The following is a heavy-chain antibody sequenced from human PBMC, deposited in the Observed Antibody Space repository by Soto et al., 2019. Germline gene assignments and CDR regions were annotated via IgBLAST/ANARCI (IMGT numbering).Heavy chain of an antibody. CDR3: ARHNYDFWSGYSYNWFDP. CDR1: GFTFSDYY. Sequence: GGSLRISCAASGFTFSDYYMSWIRQAPGKGLEWVSYISSSGSTTYYADSVKGRFTISRDNAKNTLYLQMNSLRAEDTAVYYCARHNYDFWSGYSYNWFDPWGQGTLVTVSS. J-gene: IGHJ5*02. D-gene: IGHD3-3*01. V-gene: IGHV3-11*01. CDR2: ISSSGSTT.